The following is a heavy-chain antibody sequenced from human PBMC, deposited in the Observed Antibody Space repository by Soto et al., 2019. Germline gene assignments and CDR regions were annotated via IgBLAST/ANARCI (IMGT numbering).Heavy chain of an antibody. CDR3: ARDRGFSDQTTVTWGYYYGMDV. CDR2: INPNSGGT. Sequence: GASVKVSCKASGYTFTGYYMHWVRQAPGQGLEWMGWINPNSGGTNYAQKFQGWVTMTRDTSISTAYMELSRLRSDDTAVYYCARDRGFSDQTTVTWGYYYGMDVWGQGTTDTVSS. CDR1: GYTFTGYY. J-gene: IGHJ6*02. D-gene: IGHD4-4*01. V-gene: IGHV1-2*04.